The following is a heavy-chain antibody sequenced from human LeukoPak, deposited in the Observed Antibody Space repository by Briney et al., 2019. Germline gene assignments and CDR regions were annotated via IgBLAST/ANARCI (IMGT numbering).Heavy chain of an antibody. CDR1: GFSLTTCGVG. J-gene: IGHJ5*02. CDR2: INWDDQK. V-gene: IGHV2-5*02. CDR3: AHRRDSSGYQYRYWFAP. Sequence: GSGPTLVNPTQTLTLTCTFSGFSLTTCGVGLGWIRQPPGKALEWLALINWDDQKVYSPSLQSRLSITKDTSKNQVVLTMTNVDPVDTATYYCAHRRDSSGYQYRYWFAPWGQGTLVTVSS. D-gene: IGHD3-22*01.